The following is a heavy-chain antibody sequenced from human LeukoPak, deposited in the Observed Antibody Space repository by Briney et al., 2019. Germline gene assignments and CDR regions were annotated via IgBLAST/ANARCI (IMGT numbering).Heavy chain of an antibody. CDR2: INHSGST. CDR3: ARDGFGEQWFDP. J-gene: IGHJ5*02. Sequence: SETLSLTCAVYGGSFSGYYWSWIRQPPGKGLEWIGEINHSGSTNYNPSLKSRVTISVDTSKNQFSLKLSSVTAADTAVYYCARDGFGEQWFDPWGQGTLVTVSS. V-gene: IGHV4-34*01. CDR1: GGSFSGYY. D-gene: IGHD3-10*01.